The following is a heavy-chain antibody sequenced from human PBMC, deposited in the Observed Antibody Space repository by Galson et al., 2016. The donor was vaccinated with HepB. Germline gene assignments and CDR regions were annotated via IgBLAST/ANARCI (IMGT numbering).Heavy chain of an antibody. CDR1: GYSFTNFW. CDR2: IDPSDAYT. J-gene: IGHJ4*02. CDR3: EREEGYSNGCNFFDW. D-gene: IGHD5-18*01. V-gene: IGHV5-10-1*01. Sequence: QSGAEVKKPGDSLRISCKASGYSFTNFWITWVRQMPGKGLEWMGRIDPSDAYTTYSPSFQGHVTISVDGPIDTAYLQWHGLKASDTAVYYCEREEGYSNGCNFFDWWGQGTLVTVSS.